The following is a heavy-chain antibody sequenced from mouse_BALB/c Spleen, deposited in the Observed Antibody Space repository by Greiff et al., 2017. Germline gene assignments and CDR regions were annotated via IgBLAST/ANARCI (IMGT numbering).Heavy chain of an antibody. Sequence: VQLKESGAELVKPGASVKLSCTASGFNIKDTYMHWVKQRPEQGLEWIGRIDPANGNTKYDPKFQGKATITADTSSNTAYLQLSSLTSEDTAVYYCASLDYYGSRGFDDWGQGTTLTVSS. J-gene: IGHJ2*01. CDR3: ASLDYYGSRGFDD. D-gene: IGHD1-1*01. CDR2: IDPANGNT. V-gene: IGHV14-3*02. CDR1: GFNIKDTY.